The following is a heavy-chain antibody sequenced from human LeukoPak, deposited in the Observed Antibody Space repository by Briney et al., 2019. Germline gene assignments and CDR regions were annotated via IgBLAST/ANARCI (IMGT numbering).Heavy chain of an antibody. Sequence: PSETLSLTCTVSGGSISSGGYFWSWIRQHPGKGLEWIGYIYYSGSTYYNPSLKSRVTISVDTSKNQFSLKLSSVTAADTAVYYCARESETTLGGYYYGMDVWGQGTTVTVSS. V-gene: IGHV4-31*03. CDR2: IYYSGST. CDR1: GGSISSGGYF. D-gene: IGHD3-16*01. CDR3: ARESETTLGGYYYGMDV. J-gene: IGHJ6*02.